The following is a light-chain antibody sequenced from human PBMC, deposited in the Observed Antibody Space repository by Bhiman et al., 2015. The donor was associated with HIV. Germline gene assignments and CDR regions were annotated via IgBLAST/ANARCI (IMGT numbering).Light chain of an antibody. CDR1: TLGSRY. Sequence: YELTQTPSLSVSPGQTASITCSGDTLGSRYVSWYQQKPGQSPVLVIFQDDKRPSGIPERFSGSNSGSTATLTISGTQAMDEADYYCQAWDRSSNVFGTGTKVTVL. CDR2: QDD. V-gene: IGLV3-1*01. J-gene: IGLJ1*01. CDR3: QAWDRSSNV.